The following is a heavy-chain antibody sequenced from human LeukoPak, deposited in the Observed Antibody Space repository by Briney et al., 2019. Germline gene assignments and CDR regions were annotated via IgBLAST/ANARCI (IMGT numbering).Heavy chain of an antibody. CDR1: GFTFSSDW. V-gene: IGHV3-7*04. D-gene: IGHD3-10*01. Sequence: PGGSLRLSCAASGFTFSSDWMTWVRQAPGKGLEWVANIRQDGNARFYVDSVKGRFTISRDNAQNSLFLQMNSLTVEDTAVSFCARDSGTSGFDYWGQGTLVTVSS. J-gene: IGHJ4*02. CDR2: IRQDGNAR. CDR3: ARDSGTSGFDY.